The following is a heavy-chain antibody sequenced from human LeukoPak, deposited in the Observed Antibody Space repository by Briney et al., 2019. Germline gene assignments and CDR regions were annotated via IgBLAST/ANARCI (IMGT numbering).Heavy chain of an antibody. CDR1: GFTFSSYS. V-gene: IGHV3-21*01. CDR3: ARGGGSYGSGSYYKHYYYGMDV. CDR2: ISSSSSYR. Sequence: GGSLRLSCAASGFTFSSYSMNWVRQAPGKGLEWVSSISSSSSYRYYADSVKGRFTISRDNAKNSLYLQMNSLRAEDTAVYYCARGGGSYGSGSYYKHYYYGMDVWGQGTTVTVSS. J-gene: IGHJ6*02. D-gene: IGHD3-10*01.